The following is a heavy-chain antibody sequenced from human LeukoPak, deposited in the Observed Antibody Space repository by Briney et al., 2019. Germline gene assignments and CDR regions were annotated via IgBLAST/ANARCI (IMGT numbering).Heavy chain of an antibody. CDR1: GGSISSYY. Sequence: PSETLSLTCTFSGGSISSYYWSWIRQPAGKGLEWIGRIYTSGSTNYNPSLKSRVTMSVDTSKNQFSLKLSSVTAADTAVYYCARGGAYYYDSSGYYYAHQLNYWGQGTLVTVSS. J-gene: IGHJ4*02. V-gene: IGHV4-4*07. CDR3: ARGGAYYYDSSGYYYAHQLNY. D-gene: IGHD3-22*01. CDR2: IYTSGST.